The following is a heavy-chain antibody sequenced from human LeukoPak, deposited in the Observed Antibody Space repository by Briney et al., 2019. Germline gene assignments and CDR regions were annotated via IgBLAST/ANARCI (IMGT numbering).Heavy chain of an antibody. Sequence: SETLSLTCAVSGYSISSGYYWGWIRQPPGKGLEWIGSIYHSGSTYYNPSLKSRVTISVDTSKNQFSLKLSSVTAADTAVYYCARALLYCSSTSCYTRGFDYWGQGTLLTVSS. CDR1: GYSISSGYY. CDR2: IYHSGST. V-gene: IGHV4-38-2*01. CDR3: ARALLYCSSTSCYTRGFDY. D-gene: IGHD2-2*02. J-gene: IGHJ4*02.